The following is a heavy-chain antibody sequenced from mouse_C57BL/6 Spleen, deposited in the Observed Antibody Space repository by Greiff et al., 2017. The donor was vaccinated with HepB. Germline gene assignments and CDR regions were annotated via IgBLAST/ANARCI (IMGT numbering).Heavy chain of an antibody. CDR2: IHPNSGST. CDR3: ARTGTMDY. Sequence: QVPLQQPGAELVQPGASVQLSCKASGYTFTSYWMHWVKQRPGQGLEWIGMIHPNSGSTNYNEKFKSKATLTVDKTSSTAYMQLSSLTSEDSAVYYCARTGTMDYWGQGTSVTVSS. J-gene: IGHJ4*01. V-gene: IGHV1-64*01. CDR1: GYTFTSYW.